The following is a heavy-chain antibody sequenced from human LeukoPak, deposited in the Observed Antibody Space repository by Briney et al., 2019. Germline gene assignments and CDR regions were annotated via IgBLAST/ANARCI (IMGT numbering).Heavy chain of an antibody. D-gene: IGHD4-17*01. CDR3: AKDNSGDYNYFDY. J-gene: IGHJ4*02. CDR2: ISYAGTNK. Sequence: PGGSRGLSCAASGFPFSTYGMNWVRQAPGKGLDWVAAISYAGTNKFYVDSVRGRFTISRDNSKNMLYLQMNSLRAEDTAVYYCAKDNSGDYNYFDYWGQGTLVTVSS. V-gene: IGHV3-30*18. CDR1: GFPFSTYG.